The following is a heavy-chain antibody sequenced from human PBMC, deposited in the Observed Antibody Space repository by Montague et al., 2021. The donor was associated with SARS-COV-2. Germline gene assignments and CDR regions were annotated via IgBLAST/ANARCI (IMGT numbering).Heavy chain of an antibody. CDR1: GGSISSYY. D-gene: IGHD3-22*01. CDR2: IYYSGST. V-gene: IGHV4-59*01. CDR3: ARGRDGYYHRSALFDY. Sequence: SETLSLTCTVSGGSISSYYWSWIRQPPGKGLEWIGYIYYSGSTNYNPSLKSRVTISVDTSKSQFSLKLTSVTAADTAVYYCARGRDGYYHRSALFDYWGQGTLVTDSS. J-gene: IGHJ4*02.